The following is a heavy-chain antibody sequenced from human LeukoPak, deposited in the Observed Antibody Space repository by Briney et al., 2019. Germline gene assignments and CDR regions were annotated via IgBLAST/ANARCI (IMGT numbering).Heavy chain of an antibody. J-gene: IGHJ3*02. CDR1: GYTFTGYY. CDR2: INPNSGGT. CDR3: ARGVRYSVRFLEWPLVAFDI. V-gene: IGHV1-2*02. D-gene: IGHD3-3*01. Sequence: GASVKVSCKASGYTFTGYYMHWVRQAPGQGLEWMGWINPNSGGTNYAQKFQGRVTMTRDTSISTAYMELSRLRSDDTAVYYCARGVRYSVRFLEWPLVAFDIWGQGTMVTVSS.